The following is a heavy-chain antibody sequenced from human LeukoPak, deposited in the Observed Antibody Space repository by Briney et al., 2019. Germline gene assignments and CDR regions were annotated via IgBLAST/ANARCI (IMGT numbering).Heavy chain of an antibody. CDR1: GGSISNYY. CDR3: ARDNRGSYVDY. D-gene: IGHD1-26*01. J-gene: IGHJ4*02. CDR2: IYYSGSA. Sequence: KPSETLSLTCTVSGGSISNYYWSWIRQPPGKGPEWIGYIYYSGSANSNPSLKSRVTISIDTSKNQFSLKLSSVTAADTAVYYCARDNRGSYVDYWGQGTLVTVSS. V-gene: IGHV4-59*01.